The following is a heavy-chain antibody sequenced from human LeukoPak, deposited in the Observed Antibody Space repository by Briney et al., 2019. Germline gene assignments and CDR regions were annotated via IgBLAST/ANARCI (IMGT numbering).Heavy chain of an antibody. J-gene: IGHJ6*02. CDR1: GFTFSRYW. CDR2: IKQDGSEK. CDR3: ARDGVTSSYYYYGMDV. V-gene: IGHV3-7*03. Sequence: GGSLRLSCAASGFTFSRYWMNWVRQAPGKGLEWVANIKQDGSEKYYVDSVKGRFTISRDNANNLLYLQMNSLRDEDTAVYYCARDGVTSSYYYYGMDVWGQGTTVTVSS. D-gene: IGHD5-18*01.